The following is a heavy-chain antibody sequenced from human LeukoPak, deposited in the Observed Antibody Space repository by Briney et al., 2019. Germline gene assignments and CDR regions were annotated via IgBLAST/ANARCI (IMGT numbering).Heavy chain of an antibody. Sequence: PGGSLRLSCATSGFTFNDYAMYWVRQAPGKGLEWVSGISWNSRSIAYADSVKGRFTISRDNAKNSLNLQLNSLRAEDTAVYYCAREAYHDFWSGSWRSYYYMDVWGKGTTVTVSS. CDR1: GFTFNDYA. CDR3: AREAYHDFWSGSWRSYYYMDV. J-gene: IGHJ6*03. CDR2: ISWNSRSI. V-gene: IGHV3-9*01. D-gene: IGHD3-3*01.